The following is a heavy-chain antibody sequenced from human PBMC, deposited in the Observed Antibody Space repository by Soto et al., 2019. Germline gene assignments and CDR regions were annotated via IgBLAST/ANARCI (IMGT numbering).Heavy chain of an antibody. CDR2: ISGSGSST. D-gene: IGHD6-13*01. CDR3: AKDDIAADGSFDY. CDR1: GFTFSSYA. Sequence: GGSLRLSCAASGFTFSSYAMSWVRQAPGKGLEWVSAISGSGSSTYYADSVKGRLTISRDNSKDTLYLQMNSLRAEDTAVCYCAKDDIAADGSFDYWGQGTLVTVSS. V-gene: IGHV3-23*01. J-gene: IGHJ4*02.